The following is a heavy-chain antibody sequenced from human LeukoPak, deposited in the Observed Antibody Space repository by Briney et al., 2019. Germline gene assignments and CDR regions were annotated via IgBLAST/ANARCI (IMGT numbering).Heavy chain of an antibody. CDR2: ISGSGGST. CDR3: AKARQGYDFDI. J-gene: IGHJ3*02. Sequence: PGGSLRLSCAASGFTFSSYGMSWVRQAPGKGLEWVSAISGSGGSTYYADSVKGRFTISRDNSKNTLYLQMRSLRAEDTAVYFCAKARQGYDFDIWGQGTMVTVSS. CDR1: GFTFSSYG. D-gene: IGHD5-12*01. V-gene: IGHV3-23*01.